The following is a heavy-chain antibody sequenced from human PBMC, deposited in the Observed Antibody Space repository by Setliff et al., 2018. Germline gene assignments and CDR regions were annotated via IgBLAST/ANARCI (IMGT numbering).Heavy chain of an antibody. CDR3: ARERTIFGILVISGWFDP. V-gene: IGHV4-4*07. Sequence: SETLSLTSTVSGASISDYYWTWIRQPAGKELEWIGRVSASGSTTYNPSLKSRVTMSVDTSRNQISLNLTSVTAADTAMYYCARERTIFGILVISGWFDPWGQGTVVTVSS. CDR1: GASISDYY. CDR2: VSASGST. D-gene: IGHD3-3*01. J-gene: IGHJ5*02.